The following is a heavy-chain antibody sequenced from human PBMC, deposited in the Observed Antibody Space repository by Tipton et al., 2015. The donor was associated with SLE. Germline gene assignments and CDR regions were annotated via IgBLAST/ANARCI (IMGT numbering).Heavy chain of an antibody. Sequence: SLRLSCAATGFTFSSYGMHWVRQAPGKGLEWVAFIRYDGSNKYYADSVKGRFTISRDNSKNTLYLQMNSLRAEDTAVYYCAKVAWYSSSSLFDYWGQGPLVPVSS. CDR2: IRYDGSNK. J-gene: IGHJ4*02. D-gene: IGHD6-6*01. CDR1: GFTFSSYG. V-gene: IGHV3-30*02. CDR3: AKVAWYSSSSLFDY.